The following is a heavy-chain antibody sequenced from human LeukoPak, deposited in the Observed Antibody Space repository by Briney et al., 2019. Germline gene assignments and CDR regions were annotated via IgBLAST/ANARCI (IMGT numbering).Heavy chain of an antibody. CDR2: IYYSGST. CDR1: GGSISSSSYY. Sequence: SETLSLTCTVSGGSISSSSYYWGWIRQPPGKGLEWIGSIYYSGSTYYNPSLKSRVTISVDTSKNQFSLKLSSVTAADTAVYYCGRLGEEWFGESYYYMDVWGKGTMVTVSS. J-gene: IGHJ6*03. D-gene: IGHD3-10*01. V-gene: IGHV4-39*01. CDR3: GRLGEEWFGESYYYMDV.